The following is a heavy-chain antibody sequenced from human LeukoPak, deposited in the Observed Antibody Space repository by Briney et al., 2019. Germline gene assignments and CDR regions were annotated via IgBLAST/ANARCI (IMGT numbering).Heavy chain of an antibody. CDR2: MNPNSGNT. CDR1: GYTFTSYD. V-gene: IGHV1-8*03. D-gene: IGHD3-10*01. Sequence: ASVRVSCKASGYTFTSYDINWVRQAPGQGLEWIGWMNPNSGNTGYAQKFQGRVTITRNTSISTAYMELGSLRSDDTAVYYCARAHTSANWFDPWGQGTLVTVSS. J-gene: IGHJ5*02. CDR3: ARAHTSANWFDP.